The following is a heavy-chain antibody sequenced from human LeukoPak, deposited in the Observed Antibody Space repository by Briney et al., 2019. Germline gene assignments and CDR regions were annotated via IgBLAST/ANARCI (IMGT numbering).Heavy chain of an antibody. CDR3: ARDRMVRGVILHDY. V-gene: IGHV3-30*04. J-gene: IGHJ4*02. D-gene: IGHD3-10*01. CDR1: QLTVMSYA. CDR2: ISYDGSNK. Sequence: LSLSCAASQLTVMSYASHDVGQAPVKGLEWVAVISYDGSNKYYADSVKGRFTISRDNSKNTLYLQMNSLRAEDTAVYYCARDRMVRGVILHDYWGQGTLVTVSS.